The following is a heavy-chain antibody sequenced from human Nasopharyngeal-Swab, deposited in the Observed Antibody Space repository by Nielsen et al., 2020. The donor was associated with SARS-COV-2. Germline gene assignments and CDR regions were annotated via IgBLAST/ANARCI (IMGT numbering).Heavy chain of an antibody. CDR3: ARGLSGVVPAPILGLGPYYYFYYMDV. D-gene: IGHD2-2*01. Sequence: ESLKISCAVSGGSFSANYWGWIRQAPGKGLEWIGVINHNGSTTYNPSLKSRVPISVDTSKSHFSLKLTSVTAADTSVYYCARGLSGVVPAPILGLGPYYYFYYMDVWGKGTTVTVSS. CDR2: INHNGST. V-gene: IGHV4-34*01. J-gene: IGHJ6*03. CDR1: GGSFSANY.